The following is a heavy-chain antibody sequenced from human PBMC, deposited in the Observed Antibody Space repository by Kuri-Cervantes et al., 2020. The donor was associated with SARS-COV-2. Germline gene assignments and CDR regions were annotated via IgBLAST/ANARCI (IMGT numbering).Heavy chain of an antibody. D-gene: IGHD2-2*01. CDR2: IWYGGSNK. Sequence: GESLEISCSASGFTFSSYSMNWVRQAPGKGLEWVAVIWYGGSNKYYADSVKGRFTISRDNSKNTLYLQMNSLRAEDTAVYYCASPIYCSSTSCYLGRSHDAFDIWGQGTMVTVSS. CDR1: GFTFSSYS. V-gene: IGHV3-33*08. CDR3: ASPIYCSSTSCYLGRSHDAFDI. J-gene: IGHJ3*02.